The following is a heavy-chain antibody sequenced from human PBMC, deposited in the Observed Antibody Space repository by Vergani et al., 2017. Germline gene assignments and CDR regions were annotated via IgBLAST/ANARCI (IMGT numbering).Heavy chain of an antibody. J-gene: IGHJ4*02. D-gene: IGHD5-12*01. Sequence: EVQLVQSGAEVKKPGESLTISCKGSGYSFTSYWIGWVRQMPGKGLEWMGIIYPGDSDTRYSPSFQGQVTISADKSISTAYLQWSSLKASDTAMYYCARHVHSGYDFYYFDYWGQGTLVTVSS. CDR3: ARHVHSGYDFYYFDY. CDR2: IYPGDSDT. V-gene: IGHV5-51*01. CDR1: GYSFTSYW.